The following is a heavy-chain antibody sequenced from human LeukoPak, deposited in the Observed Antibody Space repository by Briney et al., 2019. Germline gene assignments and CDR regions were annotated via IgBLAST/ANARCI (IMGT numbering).Heavy chain of an antibody. V-gene: IGHV3-48*04. CDR3: ARDSVTDAFDI. CDR2: ISSSSSTI. D-gene: IGHD3-16*02. J-gene: IGHJ3*02. Sequence: GSLRLSCAASGFTFSSYSMNWVRQAPGKGLEWVSYISSSSSTIYYADSVKGRFTISRDNAKNSLYLQMNSLRAEGTAVYYCARDSVTDAFDIWGQGTMVTVSS. CDR1: GFTFSSYS.